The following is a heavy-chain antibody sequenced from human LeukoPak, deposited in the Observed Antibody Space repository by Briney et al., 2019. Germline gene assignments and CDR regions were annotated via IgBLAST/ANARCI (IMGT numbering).Heavy chain of an antibody. CDR2: KKQDGSEK. V-gene: IGHV3-7*04. CDR1: GFTFSSYW. J-gene: IGHJ6*02. CDR3: ARGDPYYYGMDV. D-gene: IGHD2-21*02. Sequence: GGSLRLSCAAPGFTFSSYWMSWVRQAPGKGLEWVANKKQDGSEKYYVDSVKGRFTISRDNAKNSLYLQMNSLRAEDTAVYYCARGDPYYYGMDVWGQGTTVTVSS.